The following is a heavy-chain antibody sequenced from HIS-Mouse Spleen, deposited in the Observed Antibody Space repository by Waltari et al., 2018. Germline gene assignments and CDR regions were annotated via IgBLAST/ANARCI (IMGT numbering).Heavy chain of an antibody. CDR3: ARGRSPATVTIGYYFDY. CDR1: GGSFSGYY. D-gene: IGHD4-17*01. V-gene: IGHV4-34*01. J-gene: IGHJ4*02. Sequence: QVQLQQWGAGLLKPSETLSLTCAVYGGSFSGYYWSWIRQPPGKGLEWIGEINHSGRTNYNPSLKRRVTISVDTSKNQFSLKLRSVTAADTAVYYCARGRSPATVTIGYYFDYWGQGALVTVSS. CDR2: INHSGRT.